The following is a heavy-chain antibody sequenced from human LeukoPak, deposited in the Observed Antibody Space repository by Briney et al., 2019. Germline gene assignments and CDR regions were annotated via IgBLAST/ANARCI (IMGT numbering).Heavy chain of an antibody. CDR2: IKQDGSEK. J-gene: IGHJ4*02. Sequence: PGGSLRLSCAASGFTFSSYWMSWVRQAPGKGLEWVANIKQDGSEKYYVDSVKGRFTISRDNAKNSLYLQMNSLRAEDTAVYYCARGSSNSGSYYDYFDYWGQGALVTVSS. V-gene: IGHV3-7*04. D-gene: IGHD1-26*01. CDR1: GFTFSSYW. CDR3: ARGSSNSGSYYDYFDY.